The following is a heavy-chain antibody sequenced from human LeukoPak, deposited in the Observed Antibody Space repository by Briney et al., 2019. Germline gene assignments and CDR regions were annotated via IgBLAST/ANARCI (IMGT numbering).Heavy chain of an antibody. CDR1: GFTFTSYA. J-gene: IGHJ6*02. V-gene: IGHV3-23*01. D-gene: IGHD2-2*01. CDR2: ISASAGST. CDR3: ARRDGYCSSTSCYADYYYGMDV. Sequence: PGGSLRLSCAASGFTFTSYAVNWVRRAPGKGLEWVSGISASAGSTKYADFVKGRFTISRDNSKNTLYLQMNSLRAEDTAVYYCARRDGYCSSTSCYADYYYGMDVWGQGTTVTVSS.